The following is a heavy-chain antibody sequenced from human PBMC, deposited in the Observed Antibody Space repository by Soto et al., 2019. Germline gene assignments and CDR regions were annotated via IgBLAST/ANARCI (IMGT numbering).Heavy chain of an antibody. CDR3: ARGNTIFGVVIDFDC. CDR2: ISSSGSTI. CDR1: GFTFSSYE. D-gene: IGHD3-3*01. V-gene: IGHV3-48*03. J-gene: IGHJ4*02. Sequence: EVQLVESGGGLVQPGGSLRLSCAASGFTFSSYEMNWVRQAPGKGLEWVSYISSSGSTIYYADSVKGRFTISRDNAKNSLYLQMNSLRAEDTAVYYCARGNTIFGVVIDFDCWGQGTLVTVSS.